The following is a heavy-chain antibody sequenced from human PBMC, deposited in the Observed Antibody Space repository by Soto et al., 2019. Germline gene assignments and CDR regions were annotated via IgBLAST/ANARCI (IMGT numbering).Heavy chain of an antibody. J-gene: IGHJ4*02. CDR2: ISGSGGST. Sequence: PGGSLRLSCAASGFTFSSYAMSWVRQAPGKGLEWVSAISGSGGSTYYADSVKGRFTISRDNSKNTLYLQMNSLRAEDTAVYYCAKLLGYCSSTSCLGFDYWGQGTLVTVSS. CDR3: AKLLGYCSSTSCLGFDY. CDR1: GFTFSSYA. D-gene: IGHD2-2*01. V-gene: IGHV3-23*01.